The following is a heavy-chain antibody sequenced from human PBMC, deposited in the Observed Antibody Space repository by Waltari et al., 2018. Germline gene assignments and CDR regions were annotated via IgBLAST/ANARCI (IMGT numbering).Heavy chain of an antibody. D-gene: IGHD2-15*01. V-gene: IGHV4-38-2*02. CDR2: VCHSGIT. J-gene: IGHJ4*02. CDR1: GYSISSGYY. CDR3: AREIYCSGGNCYLSYFDY. Sequence: QVQLQESGPGLVKPSETLSLTCTVSGYSISSGYYWGWIRQPPGKGLEWVGSVCHSGITYYNPSPKSRLTISGDTSKNQFSLRLSSVTAADTAVYYCAREIYCSGGNCYLSYFDYWGQGTLVTVSS.